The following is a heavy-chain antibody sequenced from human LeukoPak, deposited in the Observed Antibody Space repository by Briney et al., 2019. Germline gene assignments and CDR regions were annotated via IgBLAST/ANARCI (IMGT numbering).Heavy chain of an antibody. D-gene: IGHD1-26*01. CDR1: GYTFTSYY. CDR3: ARDSSPHSGSYGGGAFDI. CDR2: INPSGGST. Sequence: GASVKVSCKASGYTFTSYYMHWVRQAPGQGLEWMGIINPSGGSTSYAQKFRGRVTMTRDTSTSTVYMELSSLRSEDTAVYYCARDSSPHSGSYGGGAFDIWGQGTMVTVSS. J-gene: IGHJ3*02. V-gene: IGHV1-46*01.